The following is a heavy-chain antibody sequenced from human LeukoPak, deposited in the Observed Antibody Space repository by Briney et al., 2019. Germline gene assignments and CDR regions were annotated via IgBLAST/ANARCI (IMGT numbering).Heavy chain of an antibody. CDR1: GFTFRSYA. Sequence: GGSLRLSCAAAGFTFRSYAMNWVRQGPGKGLEWVSTMSASDAGTYYADSVKGRFTISRDNSKNTLYLQMNSLRAEDTAVYYCAREWLSGSYIWEGSYYYGMDVWGQGTTVTVSS. V-gene: IGHV3-23*01. CDR3: AREWLSGSYIWEGSYYYGMDV. J-gene: IGHJ6*02. CDR2: MSASDAGT. D-gene: IGHD1-26*01.